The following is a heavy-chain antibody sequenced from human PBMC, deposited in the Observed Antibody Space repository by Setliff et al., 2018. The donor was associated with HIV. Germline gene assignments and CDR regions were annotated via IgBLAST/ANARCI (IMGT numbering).Heavy chain of an antibody. CDR1: GGSFPAYF. Sequence: SETLSLTCAVYGGSFPAYFWNWIRQSPGKGLEWIAEINDSGTTTSNPSLKSRVTISLDTPKNQFSLKLNSVTAADTAVYYCARSTWTRFGGALTQLWPQRGAFDIWGQGTKVTVSS. CDR3: ARSTWTRFGGALTQLWPQRGAFDI. J-gene: IGHJ3*02. V-gene: IGHV4-34*01. D-gene: IGHD5-18*01. CDR2: INDSGTT.